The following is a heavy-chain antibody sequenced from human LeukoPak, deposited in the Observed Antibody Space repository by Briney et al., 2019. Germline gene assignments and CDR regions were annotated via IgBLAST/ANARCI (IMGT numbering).Heavy chain of an antibody. J-gene: IGHJ4*02. CDR1: GFTFDSYW. Sequence: GGSLRLSCAASGFTFDSYWMTWVRQVPGKGLEWVANIKQGGSESYYVDSVKGRFTISRDNAKNSVYLQMDSLRVEDTAVYYCARVGAWELQRVFDYWGQATLVTVSS. CDR2: IKQGGSES. V-gene: IGHV3-7*01. D-gene: IGHD6-25*01. CDR3: ARVGAWELQRVFDY.